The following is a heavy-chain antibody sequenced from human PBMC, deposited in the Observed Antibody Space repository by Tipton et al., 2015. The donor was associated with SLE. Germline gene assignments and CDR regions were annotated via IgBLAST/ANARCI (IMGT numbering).Heavy chain of an antibody. D-gene: IGHD2-8*01. CDR2: VSRSGSP. Sequence: LRLSCGVYSGSFSGYSWNWIRQAPGKGLEWIGEVSRSGSPNYNPSLEGRVSMSLDTSKIQFSLRLSSVTAADTAVYYCAKPFSPNYWYFDLWGRGTLVTVSS. V-gene: IGHV4-34*01. J-gene: IGHJ2*01. CDR1: SGSFSGYS. CDR3: AKPFSPNYWYFDL.